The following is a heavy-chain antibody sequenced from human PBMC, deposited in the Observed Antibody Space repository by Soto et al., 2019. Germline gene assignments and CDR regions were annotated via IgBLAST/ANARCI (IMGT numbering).Heavy chain of an antibody. CDR2: LNPKTGGT. V-gene: IGHV1-2*02. D-gene: IGHD2-15*01. CDR1: GYTFTGWY. CDR3: ASGRAVGY. J-gene: IGHJ4*02. Sequence: QFQLVQSGAEVKKPGASVKVSCKASGYTFTGWYVHWVRQAPGQGLEWMGWLNPKTGGTYYAQRFQGRVSMTSDTSTSTAYMELNRLISDDTAVYYCASGRAVGYWGQGTLVTVSS.